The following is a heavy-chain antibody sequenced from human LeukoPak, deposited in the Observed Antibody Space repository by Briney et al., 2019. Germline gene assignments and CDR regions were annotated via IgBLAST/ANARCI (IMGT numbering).Heavy chain of an antibody. J-gene: IGHJ4*02. Sequence: SETLPLTCTVSGGSISSGGYYWSWIRQHPGTGLEWIGYIYYSGSTYYNPSHKSRVTISVDTSKNQFSLKLSSVTAADTAVYYCAREYCGGDCYSDWGQGTLVTVSS. CDR2: IYYSGST. CDR3: AREYCGGDCYSD. CDR1: GGSISSGGYY. V-gene: IGHV4-31*03. D-gene: IGHD2-21*02.